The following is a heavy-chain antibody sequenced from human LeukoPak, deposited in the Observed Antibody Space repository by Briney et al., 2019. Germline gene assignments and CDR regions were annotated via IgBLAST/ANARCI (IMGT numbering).Heavy chain of an antibody. J-gene: IGHJ4*02. V-gene: IGHV3-30*04. CDR1: GFTFSSYA. CDR2: ISYDGSNK. Sequence: QAGGSLRLSCAASGFTFSSYAMHWVRQAPGKGLEWVAVISYDGSNKYYADSVKGRFTISRDNSKNTLYLQMNSLRAEDTAVYYCAKDMYSRIGYYFDYWDQGTLVTVSS. D-gene: IGHD6-13*01. CDR3: AKDMYSRIGYYFDY.